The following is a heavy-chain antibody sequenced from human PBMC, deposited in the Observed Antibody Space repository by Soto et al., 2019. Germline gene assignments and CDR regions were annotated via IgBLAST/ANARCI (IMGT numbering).Heavy chain of an antibody. CDR2: ISYDGSNS. CDR3: AKDIHYCKEDIYCYNGGMWGPHY. D-gene: IGHD2-21*01. J-gene: IGHJ4*02. Sequence: GGSLRLSCAASGFTFSSYSMNWVRQAPGKGLEWVSLISYDGSNSYYADSVKGRFIISRDNSRNTLSLQMNSLRAEDTAVYFCAKDIHYCKEDIYCYNGGMWGPHYWGQGTPVTVSS. V-gene: IGHV3-30*18. CDR1: GFTFSSYS.